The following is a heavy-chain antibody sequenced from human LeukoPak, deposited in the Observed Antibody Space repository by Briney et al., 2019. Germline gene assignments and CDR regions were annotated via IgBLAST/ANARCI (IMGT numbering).Heavy chain of an antibody. CDR3: ARDGPFTIFGVVIMGFDAFDI. Sequence: GGSLRLSCAASGFTFSSYSMNWVRQAPGKGLEWVSSISSSSSYIYYADSVKGRFTISRDNAKNSLYLQMNSLRAEDTAVYYCARDGPFTIFGVVIMGFDAFDIWGQGTMVTVSS. J-gene: IGHJ3*02. CDR2: ISSSSSYI. D-gene: IGHD3-3*01. CDR1: GFTFSSYS. V-gene: IGHV3-21*01.